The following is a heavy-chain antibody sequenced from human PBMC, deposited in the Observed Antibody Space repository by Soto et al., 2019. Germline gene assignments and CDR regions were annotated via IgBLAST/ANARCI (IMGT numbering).Heavy chain of an antibody. CDR1: GGTFSSYA. CDR2: IIPIFGTA. J-gene: IGHJ3*02. D-gene: IGHD4-17*01. CDR3: ARDRLDDYGDYFLERKVTNI. Sequence: SVKVSCKASGGTFSSYAISWVRQAPGQGLEWMGGIIPIFGTANYAQKFQGRVTITADESTSTAYMELSSLRSEDTAVYYCARDRLDDYGDYFLERKVTNIWGQGTMVTVSS. V-gene: IGHV1-69*13.